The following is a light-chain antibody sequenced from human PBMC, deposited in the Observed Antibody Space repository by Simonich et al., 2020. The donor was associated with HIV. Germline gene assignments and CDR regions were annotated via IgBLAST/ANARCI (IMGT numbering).Light chain of an antibody. CDR2: DAS. V-gene: IGKV3D-20*01. CDR1: QSVSSSY. J-gene: IGKJ4*01. CDR3: QQYGSSPVT. Sequence: EIVMTQSAATLSVSPGERATLSCGASQSVSSSYLAWYQQKPGLAPRLLIYDASSRATGIPDRFSGSGSGTDFTLTISRLEPEDFAVYYCQQYGSSPVTFGGGTKVEIK.